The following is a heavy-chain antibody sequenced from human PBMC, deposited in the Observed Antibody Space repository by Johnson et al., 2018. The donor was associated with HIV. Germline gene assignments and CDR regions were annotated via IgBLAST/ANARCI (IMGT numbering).Heavy chain of an antibody. CDR2: IWYDGSNK. CDR3: EGYCSGGACYSGVSAFDI. D-gene: IGHD2-15*01. CDR1: GFTFSSYA. J-gene: IGHJ3*02. Sequence: QEQLVESGGGVVQPGRSLRLSCAASGFTFSSYAMHWVRQAPGKGLEWVAVIWYDGSNKYYADSVKGRFTISLDNSKNTLYLQMNSLRAEDTAIYYCEGYCSGGACYSGVSAFDIWGQGTVVTVSS. V-gene: IGHV3-33*08.